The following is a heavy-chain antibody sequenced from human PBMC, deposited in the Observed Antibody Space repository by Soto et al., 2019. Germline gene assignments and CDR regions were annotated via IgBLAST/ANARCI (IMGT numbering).Heavy chain of an antibody. Sequence: GGSLRLSCAASGFTVSSNYMSWVRQAPGKGLEWVSVIYSGGSTYYADSVKGRFTISRDNSKNTLYLQMNSLRAEDTAVYYCASLMGTHYGGNTRGGVYWGQGTLVTVSS. D-gene: IGHD4-17*01. CDR1: GFTVSSNY. J-gene: IGHJ4*02. CDR2: IYSGGST. CDR3: ASLMGTHYGGNTRGGVY. V-gene: IGHV3-53*01.